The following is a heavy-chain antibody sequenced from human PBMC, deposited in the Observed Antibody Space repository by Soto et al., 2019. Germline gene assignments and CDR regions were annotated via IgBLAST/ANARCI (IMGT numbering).Heavy chain of an antibody. CDR1: GYTFTSYG. V-gene: IGHV1-18*01. Sequence: ASVKVSCKASGYTFTSYGISWVRQAPGQGLEWMGWISAYNGNTNYAQKLQGRVTMTTDTSTSTAYMELRSLRSDDTAVYYCAREGPDIVVVPAANENWFDPWGQGTLVTVSS. CDR2: ISAYNGNT. CDR3: AREGPDIVVVPAANENWFDP. J-gene: IGHJ5*02. D-gene: IGHD2-2*01.